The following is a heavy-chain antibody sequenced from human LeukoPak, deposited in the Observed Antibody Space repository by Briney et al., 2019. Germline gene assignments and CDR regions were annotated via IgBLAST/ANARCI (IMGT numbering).Heavy chain of an antibody. D-gene: IGHD2-15*01. CDR3: TRWARYCSGGSCYSWFDP. J-gene: IGHJ5*02. V-gene: IGHV3-7*01. CDR1: GFTFSSYW. Sequence: PGGSLRLSCAASGFTFSSYWMSWVRQAPGKGLEWVANMKLDGSEEYYVDSVKGQFTISRDNAKNSLYLQMNSLRVDDTAVYYCTRWARYCSGGSCYSWFDPWGQGTLVTVSS. CDR2: MKLDGSEE.